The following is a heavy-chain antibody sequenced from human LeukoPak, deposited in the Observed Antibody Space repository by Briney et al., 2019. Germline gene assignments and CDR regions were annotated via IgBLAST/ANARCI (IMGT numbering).Heavy chain of an antibody. J-gene: IGHJ4*02. CDR1: GGSISSGGYY. V-gene: IGHV4-31*03. Sequence: SQTLSLTCTVSGGSISSGGYYWSWIRQHPGKGLEWIAYIYYSGSTYYNPSLKSRVTISVDTSKNQFSLKLSSVTAADTAVYYCARDSYGGAGYYFDYWGQGTLVTVSS. CDR3: ARDSYGGAGYYFDY. D-gene: IGHD4-23*01. CDR2: IYYSGST.